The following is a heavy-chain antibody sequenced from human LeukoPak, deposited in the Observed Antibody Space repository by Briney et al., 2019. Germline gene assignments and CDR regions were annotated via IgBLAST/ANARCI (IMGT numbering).Heavy chain of an antibody. V-gene: IGHV1-46*01. D-gene: IGHD6-13*01. CDR2: INPSGGST. CDR1: GYTFTSYY. Sequence: ASVKVSCKASGYTFTSYYMHWVRQAPGQGLEWMGIINPSGGSTSYAQKFQGRVTMTRDMSTSTVYMELSSLRSEDTAVYYCARDWSLGSSSPVANWFDPWGQGTLVTVSS. CDR3: ARDWSLGSSSPVANWFDP. J-gene: IGHJ5*02.